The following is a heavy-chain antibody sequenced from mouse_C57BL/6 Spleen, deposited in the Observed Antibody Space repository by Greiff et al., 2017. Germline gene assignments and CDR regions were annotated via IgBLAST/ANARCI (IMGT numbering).Heavy chain of an antibody. D-gene: IGHD1-1*01. J-gene: IGHJ2*01. V-gene: IGHV1-22*01. Sequence: EVQLQQSGPELVKPGASVKMSCKASGYTFTDYNMHWVKQSHGKSLEWIGYINPNNGGTSYNQKFKGKATLTVNKSSSTAYMELRSLTSEDSAVYYCARSRYGSSRDFDDWGQGTTLTVSS. CDR1: GYTFTDYN. CDR2: INPNNGGT. CDR3: ARSRYGSSRDFDD.